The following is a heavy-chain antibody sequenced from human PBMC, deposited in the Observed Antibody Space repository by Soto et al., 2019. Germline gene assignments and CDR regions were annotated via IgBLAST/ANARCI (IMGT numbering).Heavy chain of an antibody. Sequence: TSEALSLTCTVSGGSISSYYWSWIRQPPGKGLEWIGYIYYSGSTYYNPSLKSRVTISVDTSKNQFSLKLSSVTAADTAVYYCARLGTYCTNGVCYNGLIDYWGQGTLVTVSS. J-gene: IGHJ4*02. V-gene: IGHV4-59*04. D-gene: IGHD2-8*01. CDR2: IYYSGST. CDR1: GGSISSYY. CDR3: ARLGTYCTNGVCYNGLIDY.